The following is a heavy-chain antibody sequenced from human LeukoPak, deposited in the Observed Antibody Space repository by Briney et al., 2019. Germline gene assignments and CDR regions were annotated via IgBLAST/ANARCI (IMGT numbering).Heavy chain of an antibody. Sequence: GGSLRLSCAASGFTFSRYGMHWVRQAPGKGLEWAAVISYDESNKYYADSVKGRFTVSRDNSKNTLFLQMNSLRSEDTAVYYCAKSDGGIAAAGTLDYWGQGALVTVSS. CDR1: GFTFSRYG. CDR2: ISYDESNK. D-gene: IGHD6-13*01. CDR3: AKSDGGIAAAGTLDY. V-gene: IGHV3-30*18. J-gene: IGHJ4*02.